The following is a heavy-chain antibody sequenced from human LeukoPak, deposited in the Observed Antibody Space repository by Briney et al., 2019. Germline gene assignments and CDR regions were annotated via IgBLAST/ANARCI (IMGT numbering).Heavy chain of an antibody. J-gene: IGHJ4*02. Sequence: GSLRLSCAASGFTFSSYAMSWVRQAPGKGLEWVSAISGSGGSTYYADSVKGRFTISRDNSKNTLYLQMNSLRAEDTAVYYCARVGSGYSSSWFYFDYWGQGTLVTVSS. CDR3: ARVGSGYSSSWFYFDY. CDR1: GFTFSSYA. D-gene: IGHD6-13*01. V-gene: IGHV3-23*01. CDR2: ISGSGGST.